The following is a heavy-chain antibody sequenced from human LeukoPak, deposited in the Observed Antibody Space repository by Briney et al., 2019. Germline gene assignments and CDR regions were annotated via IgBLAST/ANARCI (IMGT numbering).Heavy chain of an antibody. CDR3: ARVGSMTTLDY. CDR1: GYSFTSYY. D-gene: IGHD3-16*01. CDR2: INPSGGST. V-gene: IGHV1-46*01. Sequence: ASVKVSCKASGYSFTSYYMHWVRQAPGQGLEWMGIINPSGGSTSYAQKFQGRVTMTRDTSTSTVYMELSSLRSEDTAVYYCARVGSMTTLDYWGQGTLVTVSS. J-gene: IGHJ4*02.